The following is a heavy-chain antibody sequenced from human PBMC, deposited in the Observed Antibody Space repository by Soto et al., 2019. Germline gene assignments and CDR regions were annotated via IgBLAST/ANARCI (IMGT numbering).Heavy chain of an antibody. D-gene: IGHD2-2*01. Sequence: QLQLQESGPGLVKPSETLSLTCTVSGGSISSSSYYWGWIRQPPGKGLEWIGSIYYSGSTYYNPSLKSRVTISVDTSKNQFSLKLSSVTAADTAVYYCATGSYQLLFHYGMDVWGQGTTVTVSS. V-gene: IGHV4-39*01. CDR3: ATGSYQLLFHYGMDV. CDR2: IYYSGST. J-gene: IGHJ6*02. CDR1: GGSISSSSYY.